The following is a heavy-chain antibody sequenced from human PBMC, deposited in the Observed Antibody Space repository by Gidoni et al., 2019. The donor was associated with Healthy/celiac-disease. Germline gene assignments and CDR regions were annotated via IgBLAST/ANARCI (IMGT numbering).Heavy chain of an antibody. CDR2: INPNSGGT. CDR3: ARGRIAVAGTRHAVEAFDI. Sequence: QVQLVQSGAEVKKPGASVKVSCKASGYTFTGYYMHWVRQAPGQGLEWMGWINPNSGGTNYAQKFQGWVTMTRDTSIITAYMELSRLRSDDTAVYYCARGRIAVAGTRHAVEAFDIWGQGTMVTVSS. J-gene: IGHJ3*02. CDR1: GYTFTGYY. V-gene: IGHV1-2*04. D-gene: IGHD6-19*01.